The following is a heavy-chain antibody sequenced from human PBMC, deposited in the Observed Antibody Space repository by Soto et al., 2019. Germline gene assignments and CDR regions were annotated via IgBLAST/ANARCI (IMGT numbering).Heavy chain of an antibody. CDR1: GFTFSSFW. CDR3: ARIPPGWGGEQLVLDY. D-gene: IGHD6-13*01. V-gene: IGHV3-74*01. CDR2: INSDGSTT. Sequence: SGGSLRLSCAAPGFTFSSFWMHWVRQAPGKGLVWVSRINSDGSTTSYADSVKGRFTISRDNAKNTLYLQMNSLRAEDTAVYYCARIPPGWGGEQLVLDYWGQGTLVTVSS. J-gene: IGHJ4*02.